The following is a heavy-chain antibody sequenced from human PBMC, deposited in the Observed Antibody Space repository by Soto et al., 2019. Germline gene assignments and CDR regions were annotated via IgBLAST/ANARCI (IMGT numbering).Heavy chain of an antibody. J-gene: IGHJ4*02. CDR3: ARRGYFYESSGYNPFDY. CDR2: ISDSSAST. V-gene: IGHV3-23*01. Sequence: GGSLRLSCEASGFTFSSYAMNWVRQAPGKGLEWVSGISDSSASTYYSDSVKGRFTLSRDNSKRMLYMQMNSLRPEDTAVYYCARRGYFYESSGYNPFDYWGQGALVTVSS. D-gene: IGHD3-22*01. CDR1: GFTFSSYA.